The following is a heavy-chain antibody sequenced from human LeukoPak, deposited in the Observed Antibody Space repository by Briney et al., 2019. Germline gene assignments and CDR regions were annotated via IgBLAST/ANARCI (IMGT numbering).Heavy chain of an antibody. CDR2: INPNSGGT. CDR1: GYTFTGYY. CDR3: ARANSSGWYYFDY. D-gene: IGHD6-19*01. J-gene: IGHJ4*02. Sequence: ASVKVSRKASGYTFTGYYMHWVRQAPGQGLEWMGWINPNSGGTNYAQKFQGRVTMTRDTSISTAYMELSRLRSDDTAVYYCARANSSGWYYFDYWGQGTLVTVSS. V-gene: IGHV1-2*02.